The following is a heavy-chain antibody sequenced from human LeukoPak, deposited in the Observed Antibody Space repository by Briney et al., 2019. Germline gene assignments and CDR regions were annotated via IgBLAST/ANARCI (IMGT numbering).Heavy chain of an antibody. CDR2: IYPGDSDT. CDR1: RYSFTSYW. CDR3: ARHWNLAYCGGDCYAFDI. Sequence: GESLKISCKGSRYSFTSYWIGWVRQMPGKGLEWMGIIYPGDSDTRYSPSFQGQVTISADKSISTAYLQWSSLKASDTAMYYCARHWNLAYCGGDCYAFDIWGQGTMVTVSS. J-gene: IGHJ3*02. V-gene: IGHV5-51*01. D-gene: IGHD2-21*02.